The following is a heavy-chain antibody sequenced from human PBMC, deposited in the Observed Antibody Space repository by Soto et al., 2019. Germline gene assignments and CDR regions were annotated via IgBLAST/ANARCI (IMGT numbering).Heavy chain of an antibody. V-gene: IGHV1-3*01. Sequence: TFTSYAMHWVRQAPGQRLEWMGWINAGNGNTKYSQKFQGRVTITRDTSASTAYMELSSLRSEDTAVYYCARETRSGSAFDWFDPWGQGTLVTVSS. D-gene: IGHD6-19*01. CDR2: INAGNGNT. CDR1: TFTSYA. J-gene: IGHJ5*02. CDR3: ARETRSGSAFDWFDP.